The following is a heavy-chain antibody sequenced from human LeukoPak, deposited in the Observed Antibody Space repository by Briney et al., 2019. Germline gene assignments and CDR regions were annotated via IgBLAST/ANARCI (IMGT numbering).Heavy chain of an antibody. CDR2: IYYSGST. J-gene: IGHJ6*03. V-gene: IGHV4-59*01. CDR1: GGSISSYY. CDR3: ARERSYDILTGYYLYYYMDV. D-gene: IGHD3-9*01. Sequence: PSETLSLTCTVSGGSISSYYWSWIRQPPGKGLEWIGYIYYSGSTNYDPSLKSRVTISVDTSKNQFSLKLSSVTAADTAVYYCARERSYDILTGYYLYYYMDVWGKGTTVTVSS.